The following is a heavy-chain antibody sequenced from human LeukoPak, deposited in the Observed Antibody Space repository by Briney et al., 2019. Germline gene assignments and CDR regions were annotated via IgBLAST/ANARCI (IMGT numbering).Heavy chain of an antibody. CDR1: GGSISSGDYY. J-gene: IGHJ4*02. CDR3: ARSAYYYVHFDY. V-gene: IGHV4-30-4*01. D-gene: IGHD3-22*01. Sequence: SQTLSLTCTVSGGSISSGDYYWSWIRQLPGKGLEWIGYIYYSGSTYYNPSLKSRVTISVDTSKNQFSLKLSSVTAADTAVYYCARSAYYYVHFDYWGQGTLVTVSS. CDR2: IYYSGST.